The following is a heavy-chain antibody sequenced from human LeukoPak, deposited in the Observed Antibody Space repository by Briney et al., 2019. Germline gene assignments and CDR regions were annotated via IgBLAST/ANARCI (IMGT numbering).Heavy chain of an antibody. J-gene: IGHJ3*02. Sequence: GRSLRLSCAASGFTFSSYAMSWVRQAPGKGLEWVSAISGSGGSTYYADSVKGRFTISRDNSKNTLYLQMNSLRAEDTAVYYCAKDSDYYDSSGPIGAFDIWGQGTMVTVSS. CDR3: AKDSDYYDSSGPIGAFDI. CDR1: GFTFSSYA. V-gene: IGHV3-23*01. CDR2: ISGSGGST. D-gene: IGHD3-22*01.